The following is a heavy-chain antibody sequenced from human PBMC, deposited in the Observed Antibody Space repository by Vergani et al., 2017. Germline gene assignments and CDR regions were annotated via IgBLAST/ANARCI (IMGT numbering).Heavy chain of an antibody. D-gene: IGHD6-19*01. CDR1: GGSISSSSYY. J-gene: IGHJ5*02. V-gene: IGHV4-39*07. Sequence: QLQLQESGPGLVKPSETLSLTCTVSGGSISSSSYYWGWIRQPPGKGLEWIGSIYYSGSTYYNPSLKRRVTISVDTSKNQFSLKLSSVTAADTAVYYCARGRYSSGWFNWFDPWGQGTLVTVSS. CDR3: ARGRYSSGWFNWFDP. CDR2: IYYSGST.